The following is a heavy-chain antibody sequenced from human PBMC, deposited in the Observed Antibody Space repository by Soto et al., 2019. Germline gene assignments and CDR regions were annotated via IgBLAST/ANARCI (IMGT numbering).Heavy chain of an antibody. CDR3: ASVDTAMAPVPYDYYYGMDV. V-gene: IGHV3-21*01. CDR2: ISSSSSYI. D-gene: IGHD5-18*01. CDR1: GFTFSSSS. Sequence: EVQLVESGGGLVKPGGSLRLSCAASGFTFSSSSINWVRQAPGKGLEWGSSISSSSSYIYYADSVKGRFTISRDNAKNSLYLKMNSLRAEDTAVYYCASVDTAMAPVPYDYYYGMDVWGEGTTVTVSS. J-gene: IGHJ6*04.